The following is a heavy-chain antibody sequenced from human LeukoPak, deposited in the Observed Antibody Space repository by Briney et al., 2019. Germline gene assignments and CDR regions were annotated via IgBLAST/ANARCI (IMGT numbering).Heavy chain of an antibody. CDR3: ARGRQDVTMIVVVMTAVSYYLDG. J-gene: IGHJ6*03. CDR2: MNPSGST. CDR1: GGSFSGYY. V-gene: IGHV4-34*01. Sequence: SETLSLTCAVYGGSFSGYYWTWIRQPPEKGLEWIGEMNPSGSTNYNPSLKSRVTISVDTSKNQFSLELSSVTAADTAVYYCARGRQDVTMIVVVMTAVSYYLDGWGKGTTVTVS. D-gene: IGHD3-22*01.